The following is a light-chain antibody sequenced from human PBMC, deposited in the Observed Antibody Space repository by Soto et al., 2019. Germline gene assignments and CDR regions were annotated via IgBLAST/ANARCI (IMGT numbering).Light chain of an antibody. J-gene: IGKJ1*01. CDR1: ESVSTN. Sequence: EIEMTQSPATLSLAPGERVTLSCRASESVSTNLAWYQQKAGQAPRLLIYGASTRATGIPARFSGSGSGTEFTLTISGLQSEDFAVYYCRQYSIWRTFGQGTKVEIK. CDR2: GAS. V-gene: IGKV3-15*01. CDR3: RQYSIWRT.